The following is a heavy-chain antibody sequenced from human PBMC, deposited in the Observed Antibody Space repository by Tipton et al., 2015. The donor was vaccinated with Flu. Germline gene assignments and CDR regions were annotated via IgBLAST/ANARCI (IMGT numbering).Heavy chain of an antibody. D-gene: IGHD5-12*01. V-gene: IGHV4-4*07. CDR1: GEALRSYY. CDR2: IYTSGST. Sequence: GEALRSYYWSWIRQPAGKGLEWIGRIYTSGSTNYNPSLKSRVTISVDTSKNQFSLKLTSVTAADTAVYYCARYSSYVNYFDYWGQGTLVTVSS. CDR3: ARYSSYVNYFDY. J-gene: IGHJ4*02.